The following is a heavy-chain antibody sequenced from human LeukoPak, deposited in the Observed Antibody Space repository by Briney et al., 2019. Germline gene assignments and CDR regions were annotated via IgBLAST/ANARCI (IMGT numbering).Heavy chain of an antibody. V-gene: IGHV1-8*01. Sequence: ASVKVSYKASGYTFTSYDINWVRQATGQGLEWMGWMNPNSGSAGYSQKFQDRVTMTRSTSTSTAYMELSSLRSEDTAVYYCARGAWYSSGYTALHYFDYWGQGTLVTVSS. CDR1: GYTFTSYD. D-gene: IGHD6-19*01. CDR3: ARGAWYSSGYTALHYFDY. J-gene: IGHJ4*02. CDR2: MNPNSGSA.